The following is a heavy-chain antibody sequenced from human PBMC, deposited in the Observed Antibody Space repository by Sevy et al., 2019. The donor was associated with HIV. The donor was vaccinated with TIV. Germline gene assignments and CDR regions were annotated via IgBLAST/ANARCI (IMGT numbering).Heavy chain of an antibody. V-gene: IGHV4-34*01. J-gene: IGHJ6*02. CDR1: GGSFSGYY. CDR3: ARDRRVKGYCSGGSCYGGTYYYYYGMDV. CDR2: INHSGST. Sequence: SEILSLTCAVYGGSFSGYYWSWIRQPPGKGLEWIVEINHSGSTNYNPSLKSRVTISVDTSKNQFSLKLSSVTAAATAVYYCARDRRVKGYCSGGSCYGGTYYYYYGMDVWGQGTTVTVSS. D-gene: IGHD2-15*01.